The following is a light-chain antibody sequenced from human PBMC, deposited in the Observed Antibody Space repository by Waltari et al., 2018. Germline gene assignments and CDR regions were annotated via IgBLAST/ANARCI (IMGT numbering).Light chain of an antibody. CDR1: QSVSSN. CDR2: GAS. Sequence: EIVMMQSPATLSVSPGERATLSCRASQSVSSNLAWYQQKPGQAPRLLIYGASTRATGIPARFSGSGSGTEFTLTISSLQSEDFAVYYCHQYNNWPPFTFGPGMKVDIK. CDR3: HQYNNWPPFT. J-gene: IGKJ3*01. V-gene: IGKV3-15*01.